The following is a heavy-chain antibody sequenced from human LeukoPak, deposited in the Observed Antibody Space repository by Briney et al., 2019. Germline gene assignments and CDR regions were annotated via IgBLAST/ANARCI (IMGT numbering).Heavy chain of an antibody. V-gene: IGHV3-23*01. CDR2: ISGSGGST. CDR3: AKGHERYQLLFGY. J-gene: IGHJ4*02. D-gene: IGHD2-2*01. Sequence: GGSLRLSCAASGFTFSSYGMSWVRQAPGKGLEWVSAISGSGGSTYYADSVKGRFTISRDNSKNTLYLQMNSLRAEDTAVYYCAKGHERYQLLFGYWGQGTLVTVSS. CDR1: GFTFSSYG.